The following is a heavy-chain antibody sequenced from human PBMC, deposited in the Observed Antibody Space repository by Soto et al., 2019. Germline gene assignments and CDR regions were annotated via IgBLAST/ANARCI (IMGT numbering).Heavy chain of an antibody. Sequence: PSETLSLTCTVSGGSISSGDYYWSWIRQPPGKGLEWIGYIYYSGSIYYNPSLKSRVTISVDTSKNQFSLKLSSVTAADTAVYYCARDFSDILTGSRWFDPWGQGTLFTVSS. CDR2: IYYSGSI. D-gene: IGHD3-9*01. V-gene: IGHV4-30-4*01. CDR1: GGSISSGDYY. CDR3: ARDFSDILTGSRWFDP. J-gene: IGHJ5*02.